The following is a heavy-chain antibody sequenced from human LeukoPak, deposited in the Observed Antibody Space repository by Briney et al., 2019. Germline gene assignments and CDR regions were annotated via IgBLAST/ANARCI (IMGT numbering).Heavy chain of an antibody. CDR2: IYYSGST. V-gene: IGHV4-30-4*01. D-gene: IGHD5-18*01. CDR1: GGSISSGDYY. Sequence: SETLSLTCTVSGGSISSGDYYWSWIRQPPGKGLEWIGYIYYSGSTYYNPSLKSRVTISVDTSKNQFSLKLSSVTAADTAVYYCATVDTAMVLFDYWGQGTLVTVCS. J-gene: IGHJ4*02. CDR3: ATVDTAMVLFDY.